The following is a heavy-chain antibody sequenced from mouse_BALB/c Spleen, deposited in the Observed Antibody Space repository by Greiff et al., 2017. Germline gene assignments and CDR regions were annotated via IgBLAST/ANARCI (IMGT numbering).Heavy chain of an antibody. V-gene: IGHV5-9-4*01. CDR2: ISSGGSYT. J-gene: IGHJ3*01. CDR1: GFTFSSYA. Sequence: EVKLMESGGGLVKPGGSLKLSCAASGFTFSSYAMSCVRQSPEKRLEWVAEISSGGSYTYYPVTVTGRFTISRDNAKHTLYLEMSSLRSEDTAMYYCASGSTTAKWFAYGGQGTLVTDSA. CDR3: ASGSTTAKWFAY. D-gene: IGHD1-2*01.